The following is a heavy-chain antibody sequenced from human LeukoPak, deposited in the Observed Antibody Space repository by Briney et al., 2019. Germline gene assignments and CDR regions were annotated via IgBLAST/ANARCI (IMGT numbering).Heavy chain of an antibody. V-gene: IGHV3-33*01. D-gene: IGHD6-13*01. J-gene: IGHJ4*02. Sequence: SGGSLRLSCAASGFTFSSYGMHWVRQAPGKGLEWVAVIWYDGSNKYYADSVKGRFTISRDNSKNTLYLQMNNLRAEDTAVYYCARDFAAAVGWGQGTLVTVSS. CDR3: ARDFAAAVG. CDR2: IWYDGSNK. CDR1: GFTFSSYG.